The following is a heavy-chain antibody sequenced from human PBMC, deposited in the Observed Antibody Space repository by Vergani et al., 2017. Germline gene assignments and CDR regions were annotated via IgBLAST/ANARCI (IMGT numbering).Heavy chain of an antibody. CDR1: GFTFSSYA. CDR3: ANAGIDYGDPSIYYFDY. D-gene: IGHD4-17*01. J-gene: IGHJ4*02. V-gene: IGHV3-23*01. Sequence: EVQLLESGGGLVQPGGSLRLSCAASGFTFSSYAMSWVRQAPGKGLEWVSALSGSGGSTYYADSVKGRFTISRDNAKNTLYLQMNSLRAEDTAVYYCANAGIDYGDPSIYYFDYWGQGTLVTVSS. CDR2: LSGSGGST.